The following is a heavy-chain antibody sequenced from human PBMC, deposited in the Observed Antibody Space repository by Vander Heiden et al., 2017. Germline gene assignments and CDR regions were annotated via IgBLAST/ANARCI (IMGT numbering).Heavy chain of an antibody. J-gene: IGHJ4*02. V-gene: IGHV3-49*05. CDR2: IRSKTYGGTR. D-gene: IGHD3-3*01. Sequence: EVPLSVSGAVLVMPRRSLRLSCTASEFPFCDYRMRWLRQAPGKGLEWVGFIRSKTYGGTREYGASGKGRFTISRDDSKCIAYLQMNSLKTEDTAVYYCTRGDFWSGYYSDYWGQGTLVTVSS. CDR1: EFPFCDYR. CDR3: TRGDFWSGYYSDY.